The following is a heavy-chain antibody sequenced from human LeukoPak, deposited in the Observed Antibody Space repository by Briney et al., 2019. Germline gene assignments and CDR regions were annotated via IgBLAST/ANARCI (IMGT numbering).Heavy chain of an antibody. CDR3: AKDLDIVVVPAASDY. Sequence: LGGSLRLSCAASGFTFSSYAMSWVRQAPGKGLEWVSAISGSGGSTYYADSVKGRFTISRDNSKNTLYLQMNSLRAEDTAVYYCAKDLDIVVVPAASDYWGQGTLVTVSS. J-gene: IGHJ4*02. CDR1: GFTFSSYA. D-gene: IGHD2-2*01. CDR2: ISGSGGST. V-gene: IGHV3-23*01.